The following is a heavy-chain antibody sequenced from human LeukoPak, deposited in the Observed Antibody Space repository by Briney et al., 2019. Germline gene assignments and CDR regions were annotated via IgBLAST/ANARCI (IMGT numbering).Heavy chain of an antibody. CDR3: ARTVVGGGYWYFDL. CDR2: ISVYNDKS. Sequence: ASVKVSCKASGYTFTNYGLTWVRQAPGQGLEWMGWISVYNDKSNYAQKFQGRVTMTADTSTRTAYLELRSLRSDDTAVYYCARTVVGGGYWYFDLWGRGTLVTVSS. CDR1: GYTFTNYG. D-gene: IGHD2-15*01. J-gene: IGHJ2*01. V-gene: IGHV1-18*01.